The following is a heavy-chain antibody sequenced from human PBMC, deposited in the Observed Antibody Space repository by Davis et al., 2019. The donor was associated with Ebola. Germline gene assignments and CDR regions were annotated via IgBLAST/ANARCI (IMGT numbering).Heavy chain of an antibody. CDR3: ARTNAFDT. V-gene: IGHV4-38-2*02. CDR2: IHYRGTT. CDR1: GFSISSGHH. J-gene: IGHJ3*02. Sequence: PSETLSLTCTVSGFSISSGHHWGWIRQSPGKGLEWIGSIHYRGTTYYNPSLRGRVSISLDKSRNQYFLKLYSVTAADTAVYFCARTNAFDTWGQGTMVTVSS. D-gene: IGHD4-11*01.